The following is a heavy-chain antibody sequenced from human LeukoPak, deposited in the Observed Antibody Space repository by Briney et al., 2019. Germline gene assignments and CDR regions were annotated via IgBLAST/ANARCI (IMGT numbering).Heavy chain of an antibody. CDR1: GFTFSSYA. J-gene: IGHJ4*02. CDR2: ISGSGGST. V-gene: IGHV3-23*01. D-gene: IGHD2-2*02. Sequence: GSLRLSCAASGFTFSSYAISWVRPAPGKGLEWVSAISGSGGSTYYADSVKGRFTISRDNSKNTLYLQMNSLRAEDTTVYYCAKIRCSSTSCYIFDYWGQGTLVTVSS. CDR3: AKIRCSSTSCYIFDY.